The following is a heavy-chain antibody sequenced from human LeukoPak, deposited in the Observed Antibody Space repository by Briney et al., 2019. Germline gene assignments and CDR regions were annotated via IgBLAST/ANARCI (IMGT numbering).Heavy chain of an antibody. CDR3: ARSGTGHHLGY. Sequence: PGGSLRLSCAASGFTYNTHGMHWIRQAPGKGLEWVAFIWSSEDNKYYASSVEGRFTISRDNSKNTLFLQMNSLRAEDTAVYYCARSGTGHHLGYWGQGTLVTVSS. D-gene: IGHD1-26*01. J-gene: IGHJ4*02. CDR1: GFTYNTHG. V-gene: IGHV3-33*01. CDR2: IWSSEDNK.